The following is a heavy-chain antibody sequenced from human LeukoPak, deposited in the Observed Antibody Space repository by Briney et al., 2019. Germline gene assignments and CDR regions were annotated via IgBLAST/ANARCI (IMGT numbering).Heavy chain of an antibody. CDR1: GGSISSYY. CDR2: IYTSGST. V-gene: IGHV4-4*07. Sequence: SETLSLTCTVSGGSISSYYWSWIRQPAGKGLEWIGRIYTSGSTNYNPSLKSRVTMSVDTSKNQFSLKLSSVTAADTAVYYCARVTRQIDGYNFIDYWGQGTLVTVSS. CDR3: ARVTRQIDGYNFIDY. J-gene: IGHJ4*02. D-gene: IGHD5-24*01.